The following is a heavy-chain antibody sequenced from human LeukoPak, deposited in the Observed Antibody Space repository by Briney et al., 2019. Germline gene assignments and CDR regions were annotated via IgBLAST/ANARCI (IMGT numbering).Heavy chain of an antibody. CDR1: GGSISSYY. CDR2: IYTSGST. CDR3: ARSEYSSSSGRYYYMDV. D-gene: IGHD6-6*01. V-gene: IGHV4-4*07. J-gene: IGHJ6*03. Sequence: SETLSLTCTVSGGSISSYYWSWIRQPAGQGLKWIGRIYTSGSTNYNPSLKSRVTMSVDTSKNQFSLKLSSVTAADTAVYYCARSEYSSSSGRYYYMDVWGKGTTVTVSS.